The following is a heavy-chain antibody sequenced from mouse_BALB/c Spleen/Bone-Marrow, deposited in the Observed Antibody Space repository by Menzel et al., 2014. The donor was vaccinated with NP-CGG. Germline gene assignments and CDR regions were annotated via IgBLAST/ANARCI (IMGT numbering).Heavy chain of an antibody. V-gene: IGHV2-5*01. J-gene: IGHJ4*01. CDR2: IWRGGST. CDR3: AKVGYDVGYYAMDY. Sequence: VKLQESGPGLVQPSQSLSITCTVSGFSLTSYGVHWVRQSPGKGLEWLGVIWRGGSTDYNAAFMSRLSITKDNSKSQVFFKMNSLQADDTAIYYCAKVGYDVGYYAMDYWGQGTSVPVSS. CDR1: GFSLTSYG. D-gene: IGHD2-2*01.